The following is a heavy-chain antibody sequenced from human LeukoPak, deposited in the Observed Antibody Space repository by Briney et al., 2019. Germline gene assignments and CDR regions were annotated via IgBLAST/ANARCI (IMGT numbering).Heavy chain of an antibody. V-gene: IGHV3-66*01. D-gene: IGHD1-26*01. J-gene: IGHJ4*02. CDR1: GFTVSSNY. CDR3: ARVARYYNYSDY. Sequence: PGGSLRLSCAASGFTVSSNYMSWVRQAPGKGLEWVSVIYSGGSTYYADSVKGRFTISRDNSKNTLYLQMNSLRAEDTAVYYCARVARYYNYSDYWGQGTLVTVSS. CDR2: IYSGGST.